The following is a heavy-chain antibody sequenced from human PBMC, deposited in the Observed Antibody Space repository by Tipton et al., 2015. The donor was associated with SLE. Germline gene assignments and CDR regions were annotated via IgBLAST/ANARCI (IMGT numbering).Heavy chain of an antibody. CDR3: ATNSGYNWFDP. Sequence: TLSLTCAVYGGSFSGYYWSWIRQPPGKGLEWIGEINHSGSTNYNPSLKSRVTILVDTSKNQFSLKLSSVTAADTAVYYCATNSGYNWFDPWGQGTLVTVSS. V-gene: IGHV4-34*01. D-gene: IGHD5-12*01. CDR1: GGSFSGYY. J-gene: IGHJ5*02. CDR2: INHSGST.